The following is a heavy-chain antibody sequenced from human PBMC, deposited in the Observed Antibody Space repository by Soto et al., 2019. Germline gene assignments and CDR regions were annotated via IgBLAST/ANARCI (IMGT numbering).Heavy chain of an antibody. CDR1: GFTFSSYG. CDR3: AREVEEVVVAATLDY. D-gene: IGHD2-15*01. J-gene: IGHJ4*02. V-gene: IGHV3-33*01. Sequence: GGSLRLSCGASGFTFSSYGMHWVRQAPGKGLEWVAVIWYDGSNKYYADSVKGRFTISRDNSKNTLYLQMNSLRAEDTAVYYCAREVEEVVVAATLDYWGQGTLVTVSS. CDR2: IWYDGSNK.